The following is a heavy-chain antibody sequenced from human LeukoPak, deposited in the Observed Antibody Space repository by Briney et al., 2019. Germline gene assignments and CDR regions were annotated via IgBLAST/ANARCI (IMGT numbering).Heavy chain of an antibody. V-gene: IGHV1-8*01. J-gene: IGHJ6*02. CDR3: ARSVRIGTYYYYYGMDV. CDR1: GYTFTSYD. CDR2: MSPNSGNT. D-gene: IGHD3-10*02. Sequence: ASVKVSCKASGYTFTSYDINWVRPATGQGLEWMGWMSPNSGNTGYAQKFQGRVTMTRNTSISTAYMELSSLRSEDTAVYYCARSVRIGTYYYYYGMDVWGQGTTVTVSS.